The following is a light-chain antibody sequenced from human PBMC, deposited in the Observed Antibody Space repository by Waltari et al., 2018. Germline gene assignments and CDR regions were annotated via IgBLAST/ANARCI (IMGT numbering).Light chain of an antibody. V-gene: IGKV4-1*01. CDR3: HQYYTTPRT. J-gene: IGKJ2*01. CDR1: QSLFYSPKNKNY. Sequence: EIEMTQSPDSLGVSLGERATITCKSSQSLFYSPKNKNYLAWYQQKRGQPPRLRISWASTRESGVPDRFSGSGSGTYFTLTISSLQAEDVAVYYCHQYYTTPRTFGQGTKLEIK. CDR2: WAS.